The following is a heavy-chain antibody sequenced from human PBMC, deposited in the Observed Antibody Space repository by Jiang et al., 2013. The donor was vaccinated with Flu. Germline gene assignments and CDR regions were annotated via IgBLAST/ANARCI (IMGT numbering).Heavy chain of an antibody. D-gene: IGHD5-18*01. J-gene: IGHJ4*02. CDR1: GYTFTGYY. CDR2: INPNSGGT. CDR3: ARVYSYAVGPLDY. Sequence: SVKVSCKASGYTFTGYYMHWVRQAPGQGLEWMGWINPNSGGTNYAQKFQGRVTMTRDTSISTAYMELSRLRSDDTAVYYCARVYSYAVGPLDYWGQGTLVTVSS. V-gene: IGHV1-2*02.